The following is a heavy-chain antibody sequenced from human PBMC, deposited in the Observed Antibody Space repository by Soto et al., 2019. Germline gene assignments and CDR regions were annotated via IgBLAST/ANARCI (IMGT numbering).Heavy chain of an antibody. V-gene: IGHV1-69*01. D-gene: IGHD2-2*01. CDR3: ARSQGSSTSLEIYYYYYYGMDG. CDR1: GGTFSCYA. Sequence: QVQLVQSGAEVKKPGSSVKVSCKASGGTFSCYAISWVRQAPGQGLEWMGGIIPISGTANYAQKFQGRVTTTADETTSTAYMELSSLRSEDTAVYYCARSQGSSTSLEIYYYYYYGMDGWGQGTKVTVSS. J-gene: IGHJ6*02. CDR2: IIPISGTA.